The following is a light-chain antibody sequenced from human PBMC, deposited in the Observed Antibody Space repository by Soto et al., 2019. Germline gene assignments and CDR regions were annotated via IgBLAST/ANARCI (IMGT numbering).Light chain of an antibody. Sequence: QSALTQPASVSGSPGQSITISCTGTSSDVGGYNYVSWYQHHPGKAPKLMISQVTNRPSGVSNRFSGSKSGNTASLTISGLQAEDEADYYCAGWDDSLSGVVFGGGTKLTVL. CDR2: QVT. CDR3: AGWDDSLSGVV. CDR1: SSDVGGYNY. V-gene: IGLV2-14*01. J-gene: IGLJ2*01.